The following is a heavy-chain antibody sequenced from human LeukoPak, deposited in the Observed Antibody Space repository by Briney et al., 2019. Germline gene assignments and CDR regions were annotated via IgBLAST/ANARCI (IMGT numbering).Heavy chain of an antibody. Sequence: PGGSLRLSCAASGFTFSSFWMNWVRQAPGKGLEWVANIKQDGSERNYVDSVKGRSTISRDNAKNSLFLQMNSLRVKDTAVYYCARGGTRGYSPVDYWGQGILVTVSS. CDR3: ARGGTRGYSPVDY. CDR1: GFTFSSFW. J-gene: IGHJ4*02. V-gene: IGHV3-7*03. CDR2: IKQDGSER. D-gene: IGHD5-18*01.